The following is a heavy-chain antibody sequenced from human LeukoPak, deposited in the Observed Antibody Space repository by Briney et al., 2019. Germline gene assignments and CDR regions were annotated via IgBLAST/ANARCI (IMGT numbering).Heavy chain of an antibody. J-gene: IGHJ4*02. CDR3: ARRDITSGWSFNY. D-gene: IGHD6-19*01. CDR2: SHSSGRT. Sequence: SETLSLTCSVSGDSISNYHWSWIRQPAGKGLEWIGQSHSSGRTNYNPPLESRVTVSIDTPENQFSLTIRSVTAADTAIYYRARRDITSGWSFNYWGQGILVTVS. V-gene: IGHV4-4*07. CDR1: GDSISNYH.